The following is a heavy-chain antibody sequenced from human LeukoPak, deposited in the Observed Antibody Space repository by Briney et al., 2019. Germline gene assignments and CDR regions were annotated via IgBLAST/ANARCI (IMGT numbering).Heavy chain of an antibody. V-gene: IGHV3-30*18. J-gene: IGHJ3*02. Sequence: GGSLRLSCAASGFTFSRYWMSWVRQAPGKGLEWVAVISYDGSNKYYVDSVKGRFTISRDNSKNTLNLQMNSLRAEDTAVYYCAKMRTPTAHSGDAFDIWGQGTMVTVSS. CDR3: AKMRTPTAHSGDAFDI. D-gene: IGHD4-17*01. CDR1: GFTFSRYW. CDR2: ISYDGSNK.